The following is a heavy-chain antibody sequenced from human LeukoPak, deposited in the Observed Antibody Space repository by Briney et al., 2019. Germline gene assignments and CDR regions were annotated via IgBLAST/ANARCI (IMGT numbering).Heavy chain of an antibody. V-gene: IGHV3-66*01. CDR2: IYSGGST. J-gene: IGHJ4*02. D-gene: IGHD6-13*01. CDR3: ARIPFSSSWSYYFDY. CDR1: GFTFSSYA. Sequence: GGSLRLSCAASGFTFSSYAMSWVRQAPGKGLEWVSVIYSGGSTYYADSVKGRFTISRDNPKNTLYLQMNSLRAEDTAVYYCARIPFSSSWSYYFDYWGQGTLVTVSS.